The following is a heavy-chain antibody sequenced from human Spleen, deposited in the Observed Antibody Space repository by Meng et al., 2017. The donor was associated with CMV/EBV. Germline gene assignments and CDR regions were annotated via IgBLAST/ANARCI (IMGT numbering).Heavy chain of an antibody. CDR2: ISSSSSYI. Sequence: GGSLRLSCAASGFTFSSYSMNWVRQAPGKGLEWVSSISSSSSYIYYADSVKCRFTISRDNAKNSLYLQMNSLRAEDTAVYYCARGYDSSGWSGSGYWGQGTLVTVSS. CDR3: ARGYDSSGWSGSGY. D-gene: IGHD6-19*01. J-gene: IGHJ4*02. V-gene: IGHV3-21*01. CDR1: GFTFSSYS.